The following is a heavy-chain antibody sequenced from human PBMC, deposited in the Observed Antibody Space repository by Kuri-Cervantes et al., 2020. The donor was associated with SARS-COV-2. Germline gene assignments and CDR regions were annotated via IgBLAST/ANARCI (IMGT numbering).Heavy chain of an antibody. CDR3: ARARLEWLPDAFDI. D-gene: IGHD3-3*01. Sequence: GGSLRLSCAASGFTFSHFGMFWVRQAPGKGLEWVANIKQDGSEKYYVDSVKGRFTISRDNAKNSLYLQMNSLRAEDTAVYYCARARLEWLPDAFDIWGQGTMVTVSS. J-gene: IGHJ3*02. CDR1: GFTFSHFG. CDR2: IKQDGSEK. V-gene: IGHV3-7*01.